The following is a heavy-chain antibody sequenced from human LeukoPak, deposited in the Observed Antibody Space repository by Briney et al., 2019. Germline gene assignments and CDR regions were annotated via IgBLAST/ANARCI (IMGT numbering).Heavy chain of an antibody. CDR2: ISGSGGST. J-gene: IGHJ4*02. CDR3: AKVWDSSGYYLGLDY. Sequence: GGSPRLSCAASGFTFSSYAMSWVRQAPGKGLEWVSIISGSGGSTYYADSVKGRFTISRDNSKNTLYLQMNSLRAEDTAVYYCAKVWDSSGYYLGLDYWGQGTLVTVSS. D-gene: IGHD3-22*01. V-gene: IGHV3-23*01. CDR1: GFTFSSYA.